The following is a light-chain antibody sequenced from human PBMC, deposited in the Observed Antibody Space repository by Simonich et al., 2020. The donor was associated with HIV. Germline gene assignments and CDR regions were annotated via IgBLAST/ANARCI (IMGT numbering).Light chain of an antibody. CDR3: QQYYSTPT. V-gene: IGKV4-1*01. J-gene: IGKJ1*01. Sequence: DIVMTQSPDSLAVSLGERATINCKSSQSFLYSSNNKNYLAWYQQKPGQPPKLLMYWASTRESGVPDRFSGSGSGTDFTLTISSLQAEDVAVYYCQQYYSTPTFGQGTKVEIK. CDR1: QSFLYSSNNKNY. CDR2: WAS.